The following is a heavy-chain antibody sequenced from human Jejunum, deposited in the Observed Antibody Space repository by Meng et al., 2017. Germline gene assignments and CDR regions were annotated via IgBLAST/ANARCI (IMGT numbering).Heavy chain of an antibody. CDR2: AST. CDR1: GGSVSSSGYQ. CDR3: ARDHWGSLDY. Sequence: QVQLHESGPGLVRPSAPLSLICAVSGGSVSSSGYQWGWIRQPPGKGLEWIGYASTNYNPSLKSRVTISVDTSKNQFSLKLTSVTAADTAVYYCARDHWGSLDYWGQGVLVTVSS. J-gene: IGHJ4*02. V-gene: IGHV4-61*08. D-gene: IGHD7-27*01.